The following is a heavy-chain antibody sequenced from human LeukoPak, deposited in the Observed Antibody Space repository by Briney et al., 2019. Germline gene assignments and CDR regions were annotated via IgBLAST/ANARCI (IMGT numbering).Heavy chain of an antibody. CDR1: GFIFSSYW. V-gene: IGHV3-7*03. J-gene: IGHJ4*02. Sequence: PGESLRLSCAASGFIFSSYWMSWVRQAPGKGLEWVANIKQDGSEKYYVDSVKGRFTISRDNSKNTLYLQMNSLRAEDTAVYYCAKDRSDSGSYLDYWGQGTLVTVSS. CDR2: IKQDGSEK. CDR3: AKDRSDSGSYLDY. D-gene: IGHD1-26*01.